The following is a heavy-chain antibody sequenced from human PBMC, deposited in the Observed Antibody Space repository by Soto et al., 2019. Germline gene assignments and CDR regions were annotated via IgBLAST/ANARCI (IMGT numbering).Heavy chain of an antibody. CDR3: ARESRGSYSSDAFDI. Sequence: GGSLRLSCAASGFTFSSYSMNWVRQAPGKGLEWVSSISSSSSYIYYADSVKGRFTISRDNAKNSLYLQMNSLRAEDTAVYYRARESRGSYSSDAFDIWGQGTMVTVSS. D-gene: IGHD1-26*01. CDR1: GFTFSSYS. CDR2: ISSSSSYI. J-gene: IGHJ3*02. V-gene: IGHV3-21*01.